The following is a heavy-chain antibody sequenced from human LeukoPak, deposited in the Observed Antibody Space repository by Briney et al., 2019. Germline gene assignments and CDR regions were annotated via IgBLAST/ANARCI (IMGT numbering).Heavy chain of an antibody. CDR2: IYYSGST. V-gene: IGHV4-59*01. D-gene: IGHD6-13*01. CDR1: GDSISRDY. Sequence: PSETLSLTCTVSGDSISRDYWSWIRQPPGKGLEWIGYIYYSGSTNYNPSLKGRVTISVDTSKNQFSLKLSSVTAADTAVYYCARGEIAAAFDYWGQGTLVTVSS. CDR3: ARGEIAAAFDY. J-gene: IGHJ4*02.